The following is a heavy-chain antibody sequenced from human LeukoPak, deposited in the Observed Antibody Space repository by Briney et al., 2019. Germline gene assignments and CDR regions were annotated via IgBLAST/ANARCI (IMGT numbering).Heavy chain of an antibody. CDR3: ARDGSPYCSGGSCYSGQDY. J-gene: IGHJ4*02. CDR2: ISYDGSNK. Sequence: GGSLRLSCAASGFTLRGYGMHWDRQAPGKVLEWVAVISYDGSNKYYADSVKGRFTISRDNSKNTLYLQMNSLRAEDTAVYYCARDGSPYCSGGSCYSGQDYWGQGTLVTVSS. D-gene: IGHD2-15*01. V-gene: IGHV3-30*19. CDR1: GFTLRGYG.